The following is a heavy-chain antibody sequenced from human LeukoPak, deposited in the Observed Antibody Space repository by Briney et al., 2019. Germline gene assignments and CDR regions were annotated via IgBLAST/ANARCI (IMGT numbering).Heavy chain of an antibody. CDR3: APLQYGAVPFT. D-gene: IGHD6-19*01. V-gene: IGHV3-53*01. Sequence: GGSLRLSCAASDDSFRDDYMTSVRQAPGKGLEWVSVIYSGDSTYYADSVKGRFTISRDNSKNTLYLQMNVMRAEDTAVYYCAPLQYGAVPFTGGRGTLVTVSS. J-gene: IGHJ1*01. CDR1: DDSFRDDY. CDR2: IYSGDST.